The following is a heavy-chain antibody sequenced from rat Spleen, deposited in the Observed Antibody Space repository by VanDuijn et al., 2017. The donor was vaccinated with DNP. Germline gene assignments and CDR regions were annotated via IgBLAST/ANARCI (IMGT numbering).Heavy chain of an antibody. CDR1: GFTFSDYA. D-gene: IGHD2-2*01. J-gene: IGHJ2*01. V-gene: IGHV5-22*01. Sequence: EVQLVESGGRLVQPGNSLKLSCAASGFTFSDYAMAWVRQSPKKGLEWVASISYEGNRPYYGDSVKGRFTISRDNAKNTLFLQVSSLRSEDTATYYCARHHDGGYQFDHWGQGVMVTVSS. CDR3: ARHHDGGYQFDH. CDR2: ISYEGNRP.